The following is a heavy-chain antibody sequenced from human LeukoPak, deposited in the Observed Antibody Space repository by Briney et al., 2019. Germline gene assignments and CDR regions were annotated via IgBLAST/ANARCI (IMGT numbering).Heavy chain of an antibody. J-gene: IGHJ4*02. V-gene: IGHV1-24*01. CDR3: ARGSSSSSGGFDY. CDR1: GYSLADLS. D-gene: IGHD6-6*01. Sequence: ASVKVSCKVSGYSLADLSMHWVRQAPGKGLEWMGGYNAEEGTIVYAQKFQGRVTMSEDTSTDTAYMELSSLRFDDTAVYYCARGSSSSSGGFDYWGQGTLVTVSS. CDR2: YNAEEGTI.